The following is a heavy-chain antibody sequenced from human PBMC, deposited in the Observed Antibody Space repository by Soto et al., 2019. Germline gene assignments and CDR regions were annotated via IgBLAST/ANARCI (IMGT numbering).Heavy chain of an antibody. D-gene: IGHD2-15*01. V-gene: IGHV1-69*02. CDR2: IIPILGIA. Sequence: QVQLVQSGAEVKKPGSSVKVSCKASGGTFSSYTISWVRQAPGQGLEWMGRIIPILGIANYAQKFQGRVTITADKSTSTAYMELSSLRSEDTAVYYCARGPLGYCSGGSCYSGSYYYYYMDVWGKGTTVIVSS. CDR1: GGTFSSYT. CDR3: ARGPLGYCSGGSCYSGSYYYYYMDV. J-gene: IGHJ6*03.